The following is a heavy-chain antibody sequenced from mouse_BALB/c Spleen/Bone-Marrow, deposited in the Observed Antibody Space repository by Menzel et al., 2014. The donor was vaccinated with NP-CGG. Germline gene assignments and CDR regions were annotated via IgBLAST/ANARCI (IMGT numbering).Heavy chain of an antibody. D-gene: IGHD1-1*01. Sequence: VKLMESGSGLVAPSQSLSITCTVSGFSLTSCGVHWVRQPPGKGLEWLGVIWAGGSTNYNSALMSRLSISKDNSKSQVFLKMNSLQTDDTAMYYCARDYGSSYYAMDYWGQGTSVTVSS. CDR1: GFSLTSCG. V-gene: IGHV2-9*02. J-gene: IGHJ4*01. CDR2: IWAGGST. CDR3: ARDYGSSYYAMDY.